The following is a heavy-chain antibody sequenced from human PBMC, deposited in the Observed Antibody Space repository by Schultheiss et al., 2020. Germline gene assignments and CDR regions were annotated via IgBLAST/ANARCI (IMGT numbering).Heavy chain of an antibody. Sequence: SQTLSLTCTVSGGSISSGDYYWSWIRQPPGKGLEWIGYIYYSGSTYYNPSLKSRVTISVDTSKNQFSLKLSSVTAADTAVYYCARDCTMVYGLRYYYYYGMDVWGQGTTVT. CDR2: IYYSGST. J-gene: IGHJ6*02. CDR3: ARDCTMVYGLRYYYYYGMDV. D-gene: IGHD2-8*01. V-gene: IGHV4-30-4*01. CDR1: GGSISSGDYY.